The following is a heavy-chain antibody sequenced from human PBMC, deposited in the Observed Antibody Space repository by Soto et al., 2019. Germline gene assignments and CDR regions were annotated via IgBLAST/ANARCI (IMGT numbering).Heavy chain of an antibody. Sequence: EMQLVQSGAEERKPGDSLKISCKGSGYDFNSHWIGWVRQMPGQGLEWMGIIYPGDSDTRYNPSFQGRVTISADKSSSPAYLQWRTLEASDTAIYYCARLEATRATWFPGPYNWFDPWGEGTRVTVSS. CDR2: IYPGDSDT. V-gene: IGHV5-51*03. CDR1: GYDFNSHW. D-gene: IGHD3-10*01. J-gene: IGHJ5*02. CDR3: ARLEATRATWFPGPYNWFDP.